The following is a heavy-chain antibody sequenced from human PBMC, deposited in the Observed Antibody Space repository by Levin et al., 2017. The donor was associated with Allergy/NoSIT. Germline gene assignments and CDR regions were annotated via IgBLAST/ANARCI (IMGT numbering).Heavy chain of an antibody. CDR3: ARQTFCSSGACYSRTKYYFDY. Sequence: GGSLRLSCAASGFTFSDYWLTWVRQAPGKGLEWVANIKQDGSEKFYVDSVKGRFTISRDNAKNSVYLQVDSLRAEDTAVYYCARQTFCSSGACYSRTKYYFDYWGRGTLVTVSS. CDR1: GFTFSDYW. D-gene: IGHD2-15*01. J-gene: IGHJ4*02. CDR2: IKQDGSEK. V-gene: IGHV3-7*01.